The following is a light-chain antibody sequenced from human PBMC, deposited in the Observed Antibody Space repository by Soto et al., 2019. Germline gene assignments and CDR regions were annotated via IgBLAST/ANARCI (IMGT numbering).Light chain of an antibody. J-gene: IGLJ2*01. Sequence: QSALTHPASVSGSPGQSITISCTGSNSDVGNYGLVSWPSGVSNRFSGSKSGNTASLTISGLQAEDETDYFCCSYAGGRGVFGGGTKVTVL. V-gene: IGLV2-23*01. CDR1: NSDVGNYGL. CDR3: CSYAGGRGV.